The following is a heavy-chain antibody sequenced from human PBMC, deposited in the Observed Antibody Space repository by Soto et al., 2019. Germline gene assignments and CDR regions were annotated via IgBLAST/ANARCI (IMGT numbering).Heavy chain of an antibody. Sequence: GGSLRLSCAASGFTFSGYGMHWVRQAPGKGLECVAVISYDGSNKYYADSVKGRFTISRDNSKNTLYLQMNSLRAEDTAVYYCAKEITNIVVVPAAISSGYYYYGMDVWGQGTTVTVSS. J-gene: IGHJ6*02. CDR2: ISYDGSNK. CDR1: GFTFSGYG. CDR3: AKEITNIVVVPAAISSGYYYYGMDV. D-gene: IGHD2-2*01. V-gene: IGHV3-30*18.